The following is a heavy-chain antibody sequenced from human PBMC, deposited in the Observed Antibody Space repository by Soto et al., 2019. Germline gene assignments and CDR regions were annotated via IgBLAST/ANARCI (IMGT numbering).Heavy chain of an antibody. V-gene: IGHV1-46*01. CDR1: GYTFTSYY. Sequence: QVQLVQSGAEVKKPGASVKVSCKASGYTFTSYYVHWVRQAPGQGLEWMGLINPGVGGTTYAQKCQRRITMTWDTSTSTVDMELSSLRSEDTAIYYCARAQDYGESHWFDPWGQGTLVTVSS. CDR3: ARAQDYGESHWFDP. J-gene: IGHJ5*02. D-gene: IGHD4-17*01. CDR2: INPGVGGT.